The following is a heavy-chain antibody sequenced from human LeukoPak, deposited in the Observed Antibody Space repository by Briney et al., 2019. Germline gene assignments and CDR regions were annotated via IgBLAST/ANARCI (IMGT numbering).Heavy chain of an antibody. V-gene: IGHV4-39*01. CDR3: ARHEYSGSYYGLSWFDP. J-gene: IGHJ5*02. Sequence: PSETLSLTCTISGGSISSSGYYWGWIRQPPGRGLEWIASIYYSGSTYYNPSLKSRVTISVDTSKNQLSLKLSSLTAADTAVYYCARHEYSGSYYGLSWFDPWGQGTLVTVSS. CDR2: IYYSGST. D-gene: IGHD1-26*01. CDR1: GGSISSSGYY.